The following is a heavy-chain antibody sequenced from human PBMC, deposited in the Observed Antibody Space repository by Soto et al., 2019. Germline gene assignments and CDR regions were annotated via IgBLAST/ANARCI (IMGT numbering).Heavy chain of an antibody. D-gene: IGHD1-26*01. CDR3: AKNQGVELVPLATVDWFDP. Sequence: RXSCAASGFIFENFGMSWVRQAPGKGLEWISSISGSGFKKYYADSVKGRFTISRDNSKSTVYLELNNLSAEDTAVYHCAKNQGVELVPLATVDWFDPWGQGSVVTVSS. J-gene: IGHJ5*02. CDR1: GFIFENFG. V-gene: IGHV3-23*01. CDR2: ISGSGFKK.